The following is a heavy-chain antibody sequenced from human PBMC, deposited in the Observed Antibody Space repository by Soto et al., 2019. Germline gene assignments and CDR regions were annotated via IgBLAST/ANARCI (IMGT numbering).Heavy chain of an antibody. J-gene: IGHJ6*03. CDR2: IYSGGST. V-gene: IGHV3-66*01. D-gene: IGHD2-15*01. Sequence: EVQLVESGGGLVQPGGSLRLSCAASGFTVSSKYMSWVRQAPGRGLEWVSLIYSGGSTSYADSVKGRFTISRDNSKNTLYLQMNSLGDEDTAVYYCARDGLNCSGCRCFGVPMDVSGKGTTVTVSS. CDR3: ARDGLNCSGCRCFGVPMDV. CDR1: GFTVSSKY.